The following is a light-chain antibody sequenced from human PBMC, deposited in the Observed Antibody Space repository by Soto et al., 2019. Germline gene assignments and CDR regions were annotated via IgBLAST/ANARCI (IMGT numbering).Light chain of an antibody. CDR1: QSISSW. CDR3: QQYDSYSWT. CDR2: DAS. Sequence: DIQMTQSPSTLSASVGDRVTITCRASQSISSWLAWYQQKPGKAPKLLIYDASSLESGVPSRFSGSGSGTEVPLTISSLQPDDFATYYCQQYDSYSWTFGQGTKVEIK. J-gene: IGKJ1*01. V-gene: IGKV1-5*01.